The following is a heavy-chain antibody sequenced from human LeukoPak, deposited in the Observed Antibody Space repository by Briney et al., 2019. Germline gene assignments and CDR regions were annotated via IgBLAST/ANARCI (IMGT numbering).Heavy chain of an antibody. CDR2: ISAYNGNT. Sequence: ASVKVSCKASGYTFTSYGISWVRQAPGQGLEWMGWISAYNGNTNYAQKLQGRVTMTRDTSTSTVYMELSSLRSEDTAVYYCARADPYYYGSGSYLHFQHSGQDTLVTVSS. CDR1: GYTFTSYG. CDR3: ARADPYYYGSGSYLHFQH. J-gene: IGHJ1*01. V-gene: IGHV1-18*01. D-gene: IGHD3-10*01.